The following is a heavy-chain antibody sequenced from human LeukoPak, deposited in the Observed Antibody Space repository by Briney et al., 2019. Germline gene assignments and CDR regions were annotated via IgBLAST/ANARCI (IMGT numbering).Heavy chain of an antibody. V-gene: IGHV1-46*01. CDR2: INPSGGST. CDR1: GYTFTSYY. Sequence: ASVKVSCKASGYTFTSYYMHWVRQAPGQGLEGMGIINPSGGSTSYAQKFQGRVTMTRDTSTSTVYMELSSLRSGDTAVYYCARDKGEIWFGTNNWFDPWGQGTLVTVSS. J-gene: IGHJ5*02. D-gene: IGHD3-10*01. CDR3: ARDKGEIWFGTNNWFDP.